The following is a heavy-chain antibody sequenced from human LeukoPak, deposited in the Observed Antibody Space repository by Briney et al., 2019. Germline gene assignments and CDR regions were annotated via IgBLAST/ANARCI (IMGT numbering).Heavy chain of an antibody. CDR2: IIPIFGTA. D-gene: IGHD3-22*01. V-gene: IGHV1-69*05. Sequence: ASVKVSCKASGGTFSSYAISWVRQAPGQGLEWVGGIIPIFGTANYAEKFQGRVTITTDESTSTAYMELSSLRSEDTAVYYCARTDYYDSSGYYLDYWGQGTLVTVSS. J-gene: IGHJ4*02. CDR3: ARTDYYDSSGYYLDY. CDR1: GGTFSSYA.